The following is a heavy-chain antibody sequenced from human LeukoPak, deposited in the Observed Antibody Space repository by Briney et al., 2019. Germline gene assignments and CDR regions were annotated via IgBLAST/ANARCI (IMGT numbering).Heavy chain of an antibody. J-gene: IGHJ6*02. CDR3: ATSFSQTQVSDYGDYVRGYYYYGMDV. CDR1: GGSISSSSYY. V-gene: IGHV4-30-4*08. Sequence: SETLSLTCTASGGSISSSSYYWGWIRQPPGKGLEWIGYIYYSGSTYYNPSLKSRVTISVDTPKNQFSLKLSSVTAADTAVYYCATSFSQTQVSDYGDYVRGYYYYGMDVWGQGTTVTVSS. D-gene: IGHD4-17*01. CDR2: IYYSGST.